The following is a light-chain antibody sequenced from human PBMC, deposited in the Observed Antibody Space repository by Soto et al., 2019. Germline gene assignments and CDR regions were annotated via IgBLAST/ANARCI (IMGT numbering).Light chain of an antibody. V-gene: IGKV1-5*01. CDR3: QQDNCYPFT. CDR1: QSITSW. CDR2: DAS. Sequence: DIQMTQSPSTLSASVGDRVTVTCRASQSITSWLAWYQQKPGKAPKLLIYDASSLETEVPSRFSGRGSGTECTLTTSGRQPDDFATDYFQQDNCYPFTFGPGTTVDI. J-gene: IGKJ3*01.